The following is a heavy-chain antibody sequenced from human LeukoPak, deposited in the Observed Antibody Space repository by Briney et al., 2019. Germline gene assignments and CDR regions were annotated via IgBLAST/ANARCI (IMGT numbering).Heavy chain of an antibody. Sequence: GGSLRLSCAASGFTISSNYISWVRQAPGKGLEWVSVIYTGGSTTYADSVKGRFTISRDSSTNTLFLQMNSLRAEDTAVYYCARASTLRTGYAHWGQGTLVTVSS. J-gene: IGHJ4*02. CDR3: ARASTLRTGYAH. CDR2: IYTGGST. CDR1: GFTISSNY. D-gene: IGHD3/OR15-3a*01. V-gene: IGHV3-66*01.